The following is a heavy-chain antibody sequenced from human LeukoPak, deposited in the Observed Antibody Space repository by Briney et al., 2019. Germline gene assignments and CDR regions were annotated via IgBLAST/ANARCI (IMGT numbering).Heavy chain of an antibody. CDR3: TRDPEMATILFDY. CDR1: GYTFTGYH. D-gene: IGHD5-24*01. Sequence: VASVKVSCKASGYTFTGYHMHWVRQAPGQGLEWMGWINPNTGDTNYAQKFQGRVNMTRDTSISAAYMELSWLRSDDPSVCYCTRDPEMATILFDYWGQGGLVTVSS. CDR2: INPNTGDT. J-gene: IGHJ4*02. V-gene: IGHV1-2*02.